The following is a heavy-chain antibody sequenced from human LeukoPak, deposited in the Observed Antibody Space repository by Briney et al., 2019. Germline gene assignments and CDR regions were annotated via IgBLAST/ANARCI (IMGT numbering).Heavy chain of an antibody. Sequence: SETLSLTCTVSGGSISSYYWSWIRQPPGKGLEWIGYIYYSGSTNYNPSLKSRVTISVDTSKNQFSLKLSSVTAADTAVYYCARSFPHYSGWDAEYFQHWGQGTLVTVSS. D-gene: IGHD5-12*01. CDR3: ARSFPHYSGWDAEYFQH. CDR1: GGSISSYY. V-gene: IGHV4-59*01. CDR2: IYYSGST. J-gene: IGHJ1*01.